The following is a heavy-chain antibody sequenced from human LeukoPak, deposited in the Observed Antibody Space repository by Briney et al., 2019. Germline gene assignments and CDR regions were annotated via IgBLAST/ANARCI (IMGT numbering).Heavy chain of an antibody. CDR3: AKGTYSSSSGNLDY. D-gene: IGHD6-6*01. CDR2: MSWNSGSI. Sequence: GGSLRLSCAASGFTFDDYAMHWIRQAPGKGLEWVSGMSWNSGSIGYADSVKGRFTISRDNAKNSLYLQMNSLRAEDTALYYCAKGTYSSSSGNLDYWGQGTLVTASS. J-gene: IGHJ4*02. V-gene: IGHV3-9*01. CDR1: GFTFDDYA.